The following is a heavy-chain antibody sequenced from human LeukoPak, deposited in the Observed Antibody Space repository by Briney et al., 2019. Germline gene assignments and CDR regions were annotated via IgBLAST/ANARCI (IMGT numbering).Heavy chain of an antibody. CDR1: GGSISSSSYY. J-gene: IGHJ6*02. CDR3: ARQYYDFWSGYYDYYYYGMDV. V-gene: IGHV4-39*01. CDR2: IYYSGST. D-gene: IGHD3-3*01. Sequence: PSETLSLTCTVSGGSISSSSYYWGWIRQPPGKGLEWIGSIYYSGSTYYNPSLKSRVTISVDTSKNQFSLKLSSVTAADTAVYYCARQYYDFWSGYYDYYYYGMDVWGQGTTVTVSS.